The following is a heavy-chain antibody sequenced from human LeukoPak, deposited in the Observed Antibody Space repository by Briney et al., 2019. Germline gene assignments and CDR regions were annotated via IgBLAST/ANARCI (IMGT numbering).Heavy chain of an antibody. Sequence: GASVKVSCKASGYTFTAYYIHWVRQAPGQGLEWMGWLNPKTGDTNYAQKFQGRVTLTRDTSISTAYMELSRLTSDDTAIFYCTRDTFLYFDLWGRGTLVTVSS. J-gene: IGHJ2*01. CDR1: GYTFTAYY. CDR3: TRDTFLYFDL. CDR2: LNPKTGDT. V-gene: IGHV1-2*02. D-gene: IGHD3-3*01.